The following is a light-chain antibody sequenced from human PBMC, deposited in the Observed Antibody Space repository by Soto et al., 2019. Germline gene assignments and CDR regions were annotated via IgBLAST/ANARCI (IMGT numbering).Light chain of an antibody. CDR2: AAS. CDR1: QDISHY. V-gene: IGKV1-27*01. J-gene: IGKJ1*01. Sequence: DIQRTQSPSSLSASVGDRFTITCLASQDISHYLAWYQQRPGKVPRLLIYAASTLKIGVPTRFSGSGSGTDFTLTISGLQPEDVATYYCQKYDRAPWTFGQGTKVEIK. CDR3: QKYDRAPWT.